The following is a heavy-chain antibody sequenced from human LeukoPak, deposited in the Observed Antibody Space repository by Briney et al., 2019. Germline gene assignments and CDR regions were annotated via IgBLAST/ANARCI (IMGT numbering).Heavy chain of an antibody. J-gene: IGHJ6*02. CDR3: ARVSAAMGSYYYYGMDV. D-gene: IGHD5-18*01. V-gene: IGHV3-66*01. CDR2: IYSGGST. CDR1: GFTVSSNY. Sequence: GGSLRLSCAASGFTVSSNYMSWVRQAPGKGLEWVSVIYSGGSTYYADSVKGRFTISRDNSKNTLYLQMNSLRAEGTAVYYCARVSAAMGSYYYYGMDVWGQGTTVTVSS.